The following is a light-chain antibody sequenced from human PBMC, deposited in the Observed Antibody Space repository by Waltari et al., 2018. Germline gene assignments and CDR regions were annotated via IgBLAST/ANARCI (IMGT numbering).Light chain of an antibody. Sequence: SSELTPDPAVSVALGQTVSINCQGDSLGTYFATWYQQKPGQAPVLVFYGENNRPSGIPDRFSASRSGNTASLIITGAQAEDEADYYCQSRDSSANGVFGGGTKLTVL. CDR3: QSRDSSANGV. V-gene: IGLV3-19*01. J-gene: IGLJ3*02. CDR2: GEN. CDR1: SLGTYF.